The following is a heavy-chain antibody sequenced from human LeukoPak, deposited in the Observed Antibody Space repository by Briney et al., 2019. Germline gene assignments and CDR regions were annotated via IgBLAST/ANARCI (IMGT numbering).Heavy chain of an antibody. Sequence: GGSLRLSCAASGFTFSTYWVHWARQVPGKGLVWVSRINSNGNTTPYADSVKGRFTISRDNAKNTLFLQMNSLRAEDTAVYYCARGGGNSYAPVDYWGQGTLVTVSS. V-gene: IGHV3-74*01. J-gene: IGHJ4*02. CDR1: GFTFSTYW. D-gene: IGHD5-18*01. CDR3: ARGGGNSYAPVDY. CDR2: INSNGNTT.